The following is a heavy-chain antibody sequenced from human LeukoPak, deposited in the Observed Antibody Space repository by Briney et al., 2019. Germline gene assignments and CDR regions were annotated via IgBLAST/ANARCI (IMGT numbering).Heavy chain of an antibody. J-gene: IGHJ1*01. CDR1: GYTFTSYG. CDR3: ARVSRGTRAEYFQH. D-gene: IGHD3-16*01. V-gene: IGHV1-18*01. CDR2: ISAYNGNT. Sequence: GASVKVSCKAPGYTFTSYGISWVRQAPGQGLEWMGWISAYNGNTNYAQKLQGRVTMTTDTSTSTAYMELRSLRSDDPAVYYCARVSRGTRAEYFQHWGQGTLVTVSS.